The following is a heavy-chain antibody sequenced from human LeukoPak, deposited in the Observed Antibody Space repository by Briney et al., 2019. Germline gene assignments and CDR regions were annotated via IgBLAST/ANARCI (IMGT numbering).Heavy chain of an antibody. J-gene: IGHJ6*02. Sequence: SETLSLTCTVSGYSISSGYYWGWIRQPPGKGLEWIGSIYHSGSTYYNPSLKSRVTISVDTSKSQFSLKLSSVTAADTAVYYCARCGDYYEDYYYGMDVWGQGTTVTVSS. CDR1: GYSISSGYY. CDR2: IYHSGST. CDR3: ARCGDYYEDYYYGMDV. V-gene: IGHV4-38-2*02. D-gene: IGHD4-17*01.